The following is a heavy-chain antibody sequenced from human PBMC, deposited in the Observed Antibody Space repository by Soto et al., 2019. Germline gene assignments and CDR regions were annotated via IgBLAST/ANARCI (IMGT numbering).Heavy chain of an antibody. CDR2: IFPSDSDT. V-gene: IGHV5-51*01. CDR1: GYRFTSDW. J-gene: IGHJ5*02. Sequence: GESLKISCRTSGYRFTSDWIALVLQMPGKGLEWMGIIFPSDSDTRYSPSFQGQVTISADRSTSTVFLQWASLKASDTAVYFCARKDKSGYFNWFDPWGQGTLVTVSS. CDR3: ARKDKSGYFNWFDP. D-gene: IGHD3-22*01.